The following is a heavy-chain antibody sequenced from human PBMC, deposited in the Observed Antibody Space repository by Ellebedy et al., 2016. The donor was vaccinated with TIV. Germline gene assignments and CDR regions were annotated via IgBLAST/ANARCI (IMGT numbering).Heavy chain of an antibody. V-gene: IGHV3-7*01. CDR1: GFTFSSYW. CDR3: ARDPYYSIVVVPAAIDYYMDV. J-gene: IGHJ6*03. D-gene: IGHD2-2*01. CDR2: IKQDGSEK. Sequence: GGSLRLSXAASGFTFSSYWMSWVRQAPGKGLEWVANIKQDGSEKYYVDSVKGRFTISRDNAKNSLYLQMNSLRDEDTAVYYCARDPYYSIVVVPAAIDYYMDVWGKGTTVTVSS.